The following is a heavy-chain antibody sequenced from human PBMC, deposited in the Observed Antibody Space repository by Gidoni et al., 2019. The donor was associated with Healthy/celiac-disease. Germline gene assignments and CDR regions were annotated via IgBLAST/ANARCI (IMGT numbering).Heavy chain of an antibody. CDR3: AKDESSGWYYGGY. CDR1: GCTFSSYG. CDR2: ISYDGSNK. D-gene: IGHD6-19*01. V-gene: IGHV3-30*18. J-gene: IGHJ4*02. Sequence: QVQLVESGGGVVQPGSSLRLSCAASGCTFSSYGMHWVRQAPGKGLGWVAVISYDGSNKYYADSVKGRFTISRDNSKNTLYLQMNSLRAEDTAVYYCAKDESSGWYYGGYWGQGTLVTVSS.